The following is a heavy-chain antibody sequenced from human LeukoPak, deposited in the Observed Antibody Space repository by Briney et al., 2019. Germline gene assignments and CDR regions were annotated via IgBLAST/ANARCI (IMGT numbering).Heavy chain of an antibody. CDR1: GDSISSYY. CDR2: IYYSGSA. D-gene: IGHD2-21*02. J-gene: IGHJ4*02. V-gene: IGHV4-59*08. Sequence: SETLSLTCTVSGDSISSYYWSWIRQLPGKGLEWIGYIYYSGSANYNPSLKSRVTISVDTSKNQFSLKLSSVTAADTAVYYCARLAVTPHLMDYWGQGTLVTVSS. CDR3: ARLAVTPHLMDY.